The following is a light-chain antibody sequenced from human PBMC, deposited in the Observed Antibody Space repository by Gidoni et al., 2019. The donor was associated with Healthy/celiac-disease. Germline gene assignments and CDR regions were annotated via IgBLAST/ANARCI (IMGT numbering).Light chain of an antibody. CDR2: WAS. Sequence: DIVMTQSPDSLAGSLGERATINCKSSQSVLYSSNNKNYLAWYQQKPGQPPKLLIYWASTRESGVPDRFSGSGSGTDFSLTISSLLADDVAVYYCQQYYSTPPYTFGQGTQLEIK. CDR3: QQYYSTPPYT. V-gene: IGKV4-1*01. CDR1: QSVLYSSNNKNY. J-gene: IGKJ2*01.